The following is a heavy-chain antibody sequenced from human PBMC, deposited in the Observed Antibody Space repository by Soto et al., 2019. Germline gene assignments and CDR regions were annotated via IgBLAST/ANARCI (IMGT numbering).Heavy chain of an antibody. D-gene: IGHD3-16*02. J-gene: IGHJ4*02. Sequence: SVKVSCKASGGTFSSYAISWVRQAPGQGLEWMGGIIPIFGTANYAQKFQGRVTITADESTSTAYMELSSLRSEDTAVYYCARLHPEVSYYFDDWGQGTLVTVSS. CDR3: ARLHPEVSYYFDD. CDR1: GGTFSSYA. V-gene: IGHV1-69*13. CDR2: IIPIFGTA.